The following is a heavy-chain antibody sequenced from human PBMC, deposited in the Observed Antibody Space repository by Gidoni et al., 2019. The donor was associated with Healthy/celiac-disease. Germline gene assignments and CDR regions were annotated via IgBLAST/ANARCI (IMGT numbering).Heavy chain of an antibody. J-gene: IGHJ4*02. V-gene: IGHV1-18*01. D-gene: IGHD2-2*01. CDR2: ISAYNGNT. CDR1: GYTFTSYG. CDR3: ARDSGRYCSSTSCSGGYDY. Sequence: QVQLVQSGAAVKKPGASVQVSCKASGYTFTSYGISWVRQAPGQGLEWMGWISAYNGNTNYAQKLQGRVTMTTDTSTSTAYMELRSLRSDDTAVYYCARDSGRYCSSTSCSGGYDYWGQGTLVTVSS.